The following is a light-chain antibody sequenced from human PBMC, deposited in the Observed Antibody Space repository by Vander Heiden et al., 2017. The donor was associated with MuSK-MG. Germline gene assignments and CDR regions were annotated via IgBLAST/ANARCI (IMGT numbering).Light chain of an antibody. Sequence: QSALTQPAAVSGSPGPPITISCTGTSSDVGSYNLVCWYQQHPGKAPQLLIDEVSKRPSGVSNRFSGSKSGNTASLTISGRQAEDEADYYCCSYAGSNSFVFGGGTKLTVL. V-gene: IGLV2-23*02. CDR3: CSYAGSNSFV. CDR2: EVS. CDR1: SSDVGSYNL. J-gene: IGLJ3*02.